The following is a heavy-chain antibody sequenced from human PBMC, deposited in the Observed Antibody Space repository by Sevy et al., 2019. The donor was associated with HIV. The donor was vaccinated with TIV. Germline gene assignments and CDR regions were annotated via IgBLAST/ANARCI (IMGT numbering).Heavy chain of an antibody. V-gene: IGHV3-11*01. Sequence: GSLRLSCAASGFTFSDYYMSWIRQAPGKGLEWVSYISSSGSTIYYADSVKGRFTISRDNAKNSLYLQMNSLRAEDTAVYYCAGDAIVGATYYYYGMDVWGQGTTVTVSS. D-gene: IGHD1-26*01. CDR1: GFTFSDYY. J-gene: IGHJ6*02. CDR3: AGDAIVGATYYYYGMDV. CDR2: ISSSGSTI.